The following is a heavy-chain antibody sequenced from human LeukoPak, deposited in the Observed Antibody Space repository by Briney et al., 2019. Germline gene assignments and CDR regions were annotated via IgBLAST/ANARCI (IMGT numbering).Heavy chain of an antibody. D-gene: IGHD4-23*01. J-gene: IGHJ4*02. Sequence: SVNVSCKASGGTFSSYAISWVRQAPGQGLEWMGGIIPIFGTANYAQKFQGRVTITADESTSTAYMELSSLRSEDTAVYYCARSEGGNSELYYFDYWGQGTLVTVSS. CDR1: GGTFSSYA. V-gene: IGHV1-69*13. CDR2: IIPIFGTA. CDR3: ARSEGGNSELYYFDY.